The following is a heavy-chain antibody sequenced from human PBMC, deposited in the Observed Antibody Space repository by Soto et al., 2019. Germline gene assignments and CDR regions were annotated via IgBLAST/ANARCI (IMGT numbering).Heavy chain of an antibody. Sequence: EVQLLESGGGLVQPGVSLRLSCAASGFTFSNYAMSWVRQAPGKGPEWVSWISGSGGRTYYADSVKGRFTISRANPKNPLYLLMNSLRGEDPVVSYCARSYGSGTWDAFDIWGQGTMVTVSS. J-gene: IGHJ3*02. CDR1: GFTFSNYA. CDR2: ISGSGGRT. D-gene: IGHD3-10*01. CDR3: ARSYGSGTWDAFDI. V-gene: IGHV3-23*01.